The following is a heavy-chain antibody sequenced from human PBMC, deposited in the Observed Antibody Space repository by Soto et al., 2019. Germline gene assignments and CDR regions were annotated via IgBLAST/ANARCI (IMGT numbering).Heavy chain of an antibody. V-gene: IGHV1-69*13. CDR2: IIPIFGTA. CDR3: ASFNYGHV. D-gene: IGHD4-17*01. Sequence: SVMVSCKXSGGTFSSYAISWVRQAPGQGLEWMGGIIPIFGTANYAQKFQGRVTITADESTSTAYMELSSLRSEDTAVYYCASFNYGHVWGQGTLVTVSS. J-gene: IGHJ4*02. CDR1: GGTFSSYA.